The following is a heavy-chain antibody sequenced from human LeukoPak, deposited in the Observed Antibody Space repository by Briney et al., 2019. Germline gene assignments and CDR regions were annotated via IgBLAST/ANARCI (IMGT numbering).Heavy chain of an antibody. Sequence: EESLKISCKGSGYSFTTYWIGWVRPMPGKGLEWRGIIFPGDSDIAYSASFQGHDTISADKSINTVYPQWSTLKASDTAIYYCATSESQTRFDSWGQGTLVTVSS. CDR1: GYSFTTYW. D-gene: IGHD1/OR15-1a*01. CDR2: IFPGDSDI. CDR3: ATSESQTRFDS. J-gene: IGHJ4*02. V-gene: IGHV5-51*01.